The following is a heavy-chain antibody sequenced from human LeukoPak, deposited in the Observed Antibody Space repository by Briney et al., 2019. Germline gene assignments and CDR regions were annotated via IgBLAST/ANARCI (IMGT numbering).Heavy chain of an antibody. CDR3: ARDSQGAFDY. CDR2: ISSSSSYI. J-gene: IGHJ4*02. V-gene: IGHV3-21*01. CDR1: GFTFSSYS. D-gene: IGHD3-16*01. Sequence: GGSLRLSCAASGFTFSSYSMNWVRQAPGKGLVWVSSISSSSSYIYYADSVKGRFTISRDNAKNSLYLQMNSLRVEDTAVYYCARDSQGAFDYWGQGTLVTVSS.